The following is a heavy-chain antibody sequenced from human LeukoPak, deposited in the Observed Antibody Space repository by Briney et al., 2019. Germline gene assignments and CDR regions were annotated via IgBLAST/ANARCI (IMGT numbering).Heavy chain of an antibody. Sequence: GGSLRLSCAASGFTFSSYGMHWVRQAPGKGLEWVAVISYDGSNKYYADSVKGRFTISRDNSKNTLYLQMNSLRAEDTAVYYCAKLGHWKPVDYWGQGTLVTVSS. CDR3: AKLGHWKPVDY. V-gene: IGHV3-30*18. CDR1: GFTFSSYG. CDR2: ISYDGSNK. J-gene: IGHJ4*02. D-gene: IGHD1-1*01.